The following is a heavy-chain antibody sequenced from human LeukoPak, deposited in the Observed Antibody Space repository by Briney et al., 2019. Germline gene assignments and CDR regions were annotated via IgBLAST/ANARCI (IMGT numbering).Heavy chain of an antibody. CDR3: ARLAVAGPVRHFHY. V-gene: IGHV4-59*08. D-gene: IGHD6-19*01. CDR2: IYYTGST. J-gene: IGHJ4*02. Sequence: SETLSLTCTVSGGSISPYYWSWIRQPPGKGLEWIGYIYYTGSTHYNPSLKSRVTISIDTSKNQFSLQLKSVTAADTAVYFCARLAVAGPVRHFHYWGQGTLVTVSS. CDR1: GGSISPYY.